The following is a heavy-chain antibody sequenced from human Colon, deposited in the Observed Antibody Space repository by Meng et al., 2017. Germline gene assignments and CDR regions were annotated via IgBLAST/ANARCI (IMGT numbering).Heavy chain of an antibody. D-gene: IGHD6-19*01. CDR1: GGSFSGYC. V-gene: IGHV4-34*01. J-gene: IGHJ4*02. Sequence: PCAEVLVCPSVCLALSCAGVGGSFSGYCWSWMRQAPGKGLEWIGEINHTGNTSYNQSLKSRLTISVDTSKNQFSLNLSSVTAADTALYYCARSVRLGVAGKSGAYWGQGTLVTVSS. CDR2: INHTGNT. CDR3: ARSVRLGVAGKSGAY.